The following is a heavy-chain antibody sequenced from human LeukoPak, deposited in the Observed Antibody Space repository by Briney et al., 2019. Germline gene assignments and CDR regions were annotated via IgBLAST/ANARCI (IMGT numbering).Heavy chain of an antibody. J-gene: IGHJ4*02. V-gene: IGHV4-39*01. CDR3: ARYTVTTNYFDY. D-gene: IGHD4-17*01. Sequence: SETLSLTCTVSGGSISSSSYYWGWIRQPPGKGLEWIGSIYYSGSTYYNPSLKSRVTISVDTSKNQFSLKLSSVTAADTAVYYCARYTVTTNYFDYWGQGTLVTVSS. CDR2: IYYSGST. CDR1: GGSISSSSYY.